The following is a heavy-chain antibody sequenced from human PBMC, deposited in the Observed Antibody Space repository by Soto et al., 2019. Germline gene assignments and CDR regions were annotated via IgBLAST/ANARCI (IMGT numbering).Heavy chain of an antibody. CDR2: INYDGYS. V-gene: IGHV4-59*08. D-gene: IGHD3-10*01. Sequence: QVQLQESGPGLVKPSETLSLTCTVSGGSITNYYCCWFRQPPGKGLEWIGYINYDGYSAYNLTLKGRVTLPRDTSVTQFSPMLESVTATDTAVYYGAAHGFGPLHGLVDVWGQGTTVIVSS. CDR3: AAHGFGPLHGLVDV. J-gene: IGHJ6*02. CDR1: GGSITNYY.